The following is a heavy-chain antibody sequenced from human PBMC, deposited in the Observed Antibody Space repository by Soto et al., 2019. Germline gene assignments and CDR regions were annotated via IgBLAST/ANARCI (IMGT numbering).Heavy chain of an antibody. Sequence: GGSLRLSCEGSGFTFSTYAMSWVRQAPGKGPEWVSAISGSGDKTYYADSVKGRFTISRDNSRNTLYLQMNSLRAGDTAVYFCARVGRYGWDFDHWGQGTMVTLSS. CDR3: ARVGRYGWDFDH. V-gene: IGHV3-23*01. CDR2: ISGSGDKT. CDR1: GFTFSTYA. D-gene: IGHD5-18*01. J-gene: IGHJ4*02.